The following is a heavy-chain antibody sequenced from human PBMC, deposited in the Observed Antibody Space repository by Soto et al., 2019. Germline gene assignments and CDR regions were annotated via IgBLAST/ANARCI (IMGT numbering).Heavy chain of an antibody. Sequence: SETLSLTCTVSGGSISSYYWSWIRQPPGKGLEWIGYIYYSGSTNYNPSLKSRVTISVDTSKNQFSLKLSSVTAADTAVYYCARGVASRPDYYYYGMDVWGQGTTVTV. CDR1: GGSISSYY. CDR3: ARGVASRPDYYYYGMDV. CDR2: IYYSGST. J-gene: IGHJ6*02. D-gene: IGHD6-6*01. V-gene: IGHV4-59*01.